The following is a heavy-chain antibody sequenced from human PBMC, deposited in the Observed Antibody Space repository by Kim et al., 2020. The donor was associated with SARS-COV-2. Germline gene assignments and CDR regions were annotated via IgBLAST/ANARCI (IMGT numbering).Heavy chain of an antibody. Sequence: RSKWYNDYAVSVKSRITINPDTSKNQFSLQLNSVTPEDTAVYYCVRGFQHWGQGTLVTVSS. V-gene: IGHV6-1*01. CDR2: RSKWYN. J-gene: IGHJ1*01. CDR3: VRGFQH.